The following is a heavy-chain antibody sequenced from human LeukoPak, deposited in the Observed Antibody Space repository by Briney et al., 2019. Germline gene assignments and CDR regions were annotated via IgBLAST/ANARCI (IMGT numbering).Heavy chain of an antibody. CDR3: AKDFKELRVRGVMGPIDY. Sequence: GGSLRLSCAASGFTFSSYGMSWVRQAPGKGLEWVSAISGSGGSTYYADSVKGRFTISRDNSKNTLYLQMNSLRAEDTAVYYCAKDFKELRVRGVMGPIDYWGQGTLVTVSS. V-gene: IGHV3-23*01. CDR2: ISGSGGST. J-gene: IGHJ4*02. CDR1: GFTFSSYG. D-gene: IGHD3-10*01.